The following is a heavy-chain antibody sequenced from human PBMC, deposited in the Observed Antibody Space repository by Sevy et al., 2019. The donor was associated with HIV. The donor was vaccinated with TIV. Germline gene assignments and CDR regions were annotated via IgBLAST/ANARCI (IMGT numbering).Heavy chain of an antibody. V-gene: IGHV3-66*02. Sequence: GESLKISCAASGFTVGSTYMSWVRHAPGEGLEWVSIIYSGGNTYYADSVKGRFIISRDDSRNTLYLQMNSLRGEDTAVYFCAREATRYCSGVDCSRRNYYFYMDIWGKGTTVTVSS. CDR3: AREATRYCSGVDCSRRNYYFYMDI. CDR1: GFTVGSTY. D-gene: IGHD2-15*01. CDR2: IYSGGNT. J-gene: IGHJ6*03.